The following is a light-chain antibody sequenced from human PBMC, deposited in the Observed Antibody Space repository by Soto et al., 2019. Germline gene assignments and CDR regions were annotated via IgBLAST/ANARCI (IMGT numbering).Light chain of an antibody. CDR1: SSDVGSYNL. J-gene: IGLJ1*01. V-gene: IGLV2-23*02. CDR2: EVS. CDR3: CSYAGSYV. Sequence: SVLTHPAAVSGSPGQSITISCTGTSSDVGSYNLVSWYQQHPGKAPKLMIYEVSKRPSGVSNRFSGSKSGNTASLTISGLQAEDEADYYCCSYAGSYVFGTGTKVTVL.